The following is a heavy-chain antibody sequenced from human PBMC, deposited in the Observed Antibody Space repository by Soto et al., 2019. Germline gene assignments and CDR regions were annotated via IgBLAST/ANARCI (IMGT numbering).Heavy chain of an antibody. Sequence: SETLSLTCTVSGGSISSSSYYWGWIRQPPGKGLEWIGNIYYLGNTFYNPSLKSRVTLSVDTSKNQFSLKLGSVTAADTAVYYCARHSRANYYHCYLLSVCGKGTTV. J-gene: IGHJ6*03. CDR2: IYYLGNT. CDR1: GGSISSSSYY. D-gene: IGHD1-26*01. V-gene: IGHV4-39*01. CDR3: ARHSRANYYHCYLLSV.